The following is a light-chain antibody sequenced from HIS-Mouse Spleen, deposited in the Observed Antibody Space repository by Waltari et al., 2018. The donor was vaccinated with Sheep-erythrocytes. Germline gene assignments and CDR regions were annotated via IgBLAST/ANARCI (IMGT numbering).Light chain of an antibody. CDR1: QSISSW. J-gene: IGKJ1*01. Sequence: DIQMTQSPSTLSASVGERVTITCRASQSISSWLAWYQQKPGKAPKLLTYKASSLESGVPSRFSGSGSGTEFTLTISSLQPDDFATYYCQQYNSYSWTFGQGTKVEIK. CDR3: QQYNSYSWT. V-gene: IGKV1-5*03. CDR2: KAS.